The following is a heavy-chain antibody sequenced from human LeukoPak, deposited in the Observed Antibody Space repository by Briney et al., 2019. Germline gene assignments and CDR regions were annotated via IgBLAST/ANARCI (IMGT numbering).Heavy chain of an antibody. CDR2: FNPNSGGT. V-gene: IGHV1-2*02. CDR3: AREIWQQLVFGFDY. D-gene: IGHD6-13*01. J-gene: IGHJ4*02. CDR1: GYTFTGYY. Sequence: ASVKVSCKASGYTFTGYYMHWVRQAPGQGLEWMGWFNPNSGGTNYAQKFQGRVTMTRDTSISTAYMELSRLRSDDTAVYYCAREIWQQLVFGFDYWGQGILVTVSS.